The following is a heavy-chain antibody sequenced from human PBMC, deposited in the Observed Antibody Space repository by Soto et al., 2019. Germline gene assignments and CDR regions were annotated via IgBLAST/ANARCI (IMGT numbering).Heavy chain of an antibody. CDR1: GFTFSSYS. D-gene: IGHD2-21*02. V-gene: IGHV3-48*02. CDR3: ARDGGDSYSNDGFFDY. Sequence: PGGSLRLSCAASGFTFSSYSMNWVRQAPGKGLEWVSYISRSSATIFYADSVKGRFAISRDKAKNSLYLQMNSLRDEDTAVYYCARDGGDSYSNDGFFDYWGQGTLVTV. J-gene: IGHJ4*02. CDR2: ISRSSATI.